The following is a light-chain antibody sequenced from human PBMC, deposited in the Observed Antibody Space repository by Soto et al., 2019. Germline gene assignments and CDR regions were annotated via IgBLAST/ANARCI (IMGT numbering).Light chain of an antibody. Sequence: QSVLTQTPSASATPGQRVTISCSGTNSNIGSNTIAWYQQLPGTAPKRLIHSNNQRPSGISNRFSGSKSGNTASLTISGLQAEDEADYYCSSYTTSSSYVFGAGTKVTVL. CDR1: NSNIGSNT. V-gene: IGLV1-44*01. CDR3: SSYTTSSSYV. J-gene: IGLJ1*01. CDR2: SNN.